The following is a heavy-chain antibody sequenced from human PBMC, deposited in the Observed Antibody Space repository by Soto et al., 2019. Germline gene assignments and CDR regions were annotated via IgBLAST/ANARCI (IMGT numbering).Heavy chain of an antibody. D-gene: IGHD3-3*01. V-gene: IGHV4-39*01. Sequence: SETLSLTCTVSGGSISSSSYYWGWIRQPPGKGLEWIGSIYYSGSTYYNPSLKSRVTISVDTSKNQFSLKLSSVTAADTAVYYCARHALSYYDFWSGYHTSNMDYGMDVWGQGTTVTVSS. CDR3: ARHALSYYDFWSGYHTSNMDYGMDV. CDR2: IYYSGST. CDR1: GGSISSSSYY. J-gene: IGHJ6*02.